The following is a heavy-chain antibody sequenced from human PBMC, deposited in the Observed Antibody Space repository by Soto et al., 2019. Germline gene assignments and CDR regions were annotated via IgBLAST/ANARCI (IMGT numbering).Heavy chain of an antibody. Sequence: QVQLVESGGGVVQPGRSLRLSCAASGFAFNTYGMHWVRQAPGKGLEWVAVISNDGSNKYYADSVKGRFTISRDNSKNTLDLQMNSLRPEDTAVYFCAKDFQWVRLEYFFDYWGQGTLVTVSS. CDR3: AKDFQWVRLEYFFDY. D-gene: IGHD5-12*01. CDR1: GFAFNTYG. V-gene: IGHV3-30*18. J-gene: IGHJ4*02. CDR2: ISNDGSNK.